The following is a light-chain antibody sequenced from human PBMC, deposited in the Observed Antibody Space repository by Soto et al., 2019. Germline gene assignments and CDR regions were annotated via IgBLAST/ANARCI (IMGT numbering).Light chain of an antibody. Sequence: QSVLTQPPSVSAAPGQKVTISCSGSRSNIGNNYVSWYQHLPGTAPKLLIYDNDKRPSGIPDRFSGVKSGSSATLGITGLQIGDEADYYCGTWDSDVIDGVFGGGIKLTVL. CDR2: DND. CDR3: GTWDSDVIDGV. V-gene: IGLV1-51*01. CDR1: RSNIGNNY. J-gene: IGLJ2*01.